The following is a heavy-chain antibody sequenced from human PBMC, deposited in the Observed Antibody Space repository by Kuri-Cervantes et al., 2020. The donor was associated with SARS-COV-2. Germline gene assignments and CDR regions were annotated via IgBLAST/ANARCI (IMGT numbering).Heavy chain of an antibody. D-gene: IGHD1-26*01. CDR3: GRDDDSGSLPDC. CDR2: ISPTSGST. CDR1: GYTFTDYY. Sequence: ASVKVSCKASGYTFTDYYMHWVRQAPGQGLEWMGIISPTSGSTNYAQRFQGRVTMTRDTSTSTVYMELGSLRSEDTAVYYCGRDDDSGSLPDCWGQGTLVTVSS. V-gene: IGHV1-46*01. J-gene: IGHJ4*02.